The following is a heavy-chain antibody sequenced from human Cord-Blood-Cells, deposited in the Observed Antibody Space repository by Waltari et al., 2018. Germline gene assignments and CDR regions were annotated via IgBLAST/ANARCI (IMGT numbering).Heavy chain of an antibody. CDR2: ISSSSSYR. V-gene: IGHV3-21*01. D-gene: IGHD2-2*01. Sequence: LEWVSSISSSSSYRYYADSVKGRFTISRDNAKNSLYLQMNSLRAEDTAVYYCARDTGSAIYYYYMDVWGKGTTVTVSS. J-gene: IGHJ6*03. CDR3: ARDTGSAIYYYYMDV.